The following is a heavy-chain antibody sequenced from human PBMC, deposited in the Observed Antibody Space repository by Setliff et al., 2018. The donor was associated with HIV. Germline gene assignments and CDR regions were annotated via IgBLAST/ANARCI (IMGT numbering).Heavy chain of an antibody. CDR3: VRGYDVLFGSPDS. CDR2: ITWSSDSI. V-gene: IGHV3-9*01. Sequence: PGGSLRLSCAASGFAFSTYAMSWVRQAPGKGLEWVSGITWSSDSIAYADSVKGRFTTSRDNAKNYLYLQMNSLKPEDTAFYYCVRGYDVLFGSPDSWGQGTLVTVSS. CDR1: GFAFSTYA. D-gene: IGHD5-12*01. J-gene: IGHJ4*02.